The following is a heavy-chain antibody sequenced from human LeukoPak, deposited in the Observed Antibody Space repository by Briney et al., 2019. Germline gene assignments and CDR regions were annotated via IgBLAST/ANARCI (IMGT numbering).Heavy chain of an antibody. CDR1: GGSVSSVSYY. V-gene: IGHV4-61*01. D-gene: IGHD5-18*01. CDR2: IYYSGNT. CDR3: ARDRSGIGYGLDY. J-gene: IGHJ4*02. Sequence: PSETLSLTWTVSGGSVSSVSYYWSWIRQPPGKGLEWIGYIYYSGNTKYNPSLNSRVTISVDTSKNQFSLKLSSVTAADTAVYFCARDRSGIGYGLDYWGQGTVVTVSS.